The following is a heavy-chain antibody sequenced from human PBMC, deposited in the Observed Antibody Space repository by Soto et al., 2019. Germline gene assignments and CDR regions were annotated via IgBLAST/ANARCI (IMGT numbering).Heavy chain of an antibody. J-gene: IGHJ4*02. CDR3: ARASSKYIWGSYRTDY. CDR1: GYTFPSYG. Sequence: APVRGSCTASGYTFPSYGIILVSQATGQGLEWMGWISAYNGNTNYAQKLQGRVTMTTDTSTSTAYMELRSLRSDDTAVYYCARASSKYIWGSYRTDYWGQGTRVTVS. D-gene: IGHD3-16*02. CDR2: ISAYNGNT. V-gene: IGHV1-18*01.